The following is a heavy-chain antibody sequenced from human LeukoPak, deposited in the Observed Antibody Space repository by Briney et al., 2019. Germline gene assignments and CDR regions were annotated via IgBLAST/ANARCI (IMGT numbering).Heavy chain of an antibody. Sequence: GGSLRLSCAASGFTFSTHWMHWVRQAPGKGLVWVSRINSDGSSTSYADSAKGRFTISRDNAKNTVYLQMKSLRTEDTAVYHCAKGYGWEASYYYYYMDVWGKGTTVTISS. D-gene: IGHD1-26*01. J-gene: IGHJ6*03. CDR3: AKGYGWEASYYYYYMDV. CDR2: INSDGSST. V-gene: IGHV3-74*01. CDR1: GFTFSTHW.